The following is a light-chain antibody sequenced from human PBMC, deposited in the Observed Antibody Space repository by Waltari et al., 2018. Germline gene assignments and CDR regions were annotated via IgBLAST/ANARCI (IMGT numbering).Light chain of an antibody. V-gene: IGKV1-5*03. J-gene: IGKJ1*01. CDR1: QSVSGW. Sequence: DMQMTQSPSTLPASVGYRVAITCRASQSVSGWLAWYQQKPGKAPKLLIYRTSSLESGVPSRFSGSGSGTEFTLTISSLQPDDFATYYCQQYNSFWTFGQGTKVEIK. CDR3: QQYNSFWT. CDR2: RTS.